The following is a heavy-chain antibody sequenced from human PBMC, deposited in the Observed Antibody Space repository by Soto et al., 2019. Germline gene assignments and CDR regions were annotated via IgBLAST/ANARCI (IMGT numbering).Heavy chain of an antibody. Sequence: QVHLVESGGGVVQPGGSLRLSCAASGFTFSVFGMHWVRQAPGKGPEWVAVISYGGNNKHYADSVKGRFSISRDNAKNTLSLLMDSLRPEDTALYYCAKTITLSPSDDSRGRGALIDHWGQGTLVTVSS. J-gene: IGHJ4*02. V-gene: IGHV3-30*18. D-gene: IGHD6-19*01. CDR2: ISYGGNNK. CDR3: AKTITLSPSDDSRGRGALIDH. CDR1: GFTFSVFG.